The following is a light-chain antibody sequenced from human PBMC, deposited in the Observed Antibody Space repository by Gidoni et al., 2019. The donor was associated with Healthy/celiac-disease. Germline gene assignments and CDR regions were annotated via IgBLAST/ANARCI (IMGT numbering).Light chain of an antibody. CDR3: QQIYSTPFT. CDR2: AAS. J-gene: IGKJ3*01. V-gene: IGKV1-39*01. CDR1: QSISSY. Sequence: DPVSITCRASQSISSYLNWYQQKPGKAPKLLIYAASSLQSGVPSRFSGSGSGTDFTLTISSLQPEDFATYYFQQIYSTPFTFGPGTKVDIK.